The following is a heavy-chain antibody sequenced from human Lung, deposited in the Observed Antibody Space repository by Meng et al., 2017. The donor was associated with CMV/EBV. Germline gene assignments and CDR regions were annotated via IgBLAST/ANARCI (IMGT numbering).Heavy chain of an antibody. J-gene: IGHJ5*02. CDR2: IYYSGST. V-gene: IGHV4-59*01. CDR1: GGSISSYY. D-gene: IGHD3-3*01. CDR3: ARASYYDFWSGPGNWFDP. Sequence: SETLSLXCTVSGGSISSYYWSWIRQPPGKGLEWIGYIYYSGSTNYNPSLKSRVTISVDTSKNQFSLKLSSVTAADTAVYYCARASYYDFWSGPGNWFDPXGQGXLVTVSS.